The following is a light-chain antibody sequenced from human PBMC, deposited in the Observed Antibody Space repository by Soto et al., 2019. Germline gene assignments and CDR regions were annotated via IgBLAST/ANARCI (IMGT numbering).Light chain of an antibody. V-gene: IGKV1-5*01. Sequence: DIQMTQSPSTLSASVGDRVTITCRASQSIISWLAWYQQKPGKAPKLLIYAASTLQAGVPSRFRGSGSGTDFTLTISSLQSEDFAVYYCQEYIQWPPGMFGPGTKVDIK. CDR1: QSIISW. CDR3: QEYIQWPPGM. CDR2: AAS. J-gene: IGKJ1*01.